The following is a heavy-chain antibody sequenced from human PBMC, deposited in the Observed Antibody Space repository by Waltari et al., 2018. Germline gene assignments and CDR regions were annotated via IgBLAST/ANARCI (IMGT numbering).Heavy chain of an antibody. CDR3: ARDREASMASFYYYGLDV. CDR2: INPYSGAT. J-gene: IGHJ6*02. D-gene: IGHD3-10*01. CDR1: GYTFTAYY. Sequence: QVQLVPSGAEVKKPGASVKVYCMASGYTFTAYYVHWVRQAPGQGLEWMGWINPYSGATNSAQKFQGRVTMTRDTSVSTAYMELRSLRSDDTAVYYCARDREASMASFYYYGLDVWGLGTTVIVSS. V-gene: IGHV1-2*02.